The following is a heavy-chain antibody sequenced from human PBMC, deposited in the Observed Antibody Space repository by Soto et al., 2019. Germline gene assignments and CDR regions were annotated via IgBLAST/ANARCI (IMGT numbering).Heavy chain of an antibody. CDR1: GGSISSYY. Sequence: SETLSLTCTVSGGSISSYYWSWIRQPPGKGLEWIGYIYYSGSTNYNPSLKSRVTISVDTSKNQFSLKLSSVTAADTAVYYCARHLGGYGARYGMDVWGQGTTVTVSS. D-gene: IGHD5-12*01. V-gene: IGHV4-59*08. CDR3: ARHLGGYGARYGMDV. CDR2: IYYSGST. J-gene: IGHJ6*02.